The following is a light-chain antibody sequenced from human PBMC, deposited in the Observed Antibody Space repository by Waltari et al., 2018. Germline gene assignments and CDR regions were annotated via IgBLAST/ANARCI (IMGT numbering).Light chain of an antibody. CDR3: QQSYSHTRT. V-gene: IGKV1-39*01. CDR2: AAS. CDR1: QSISSY. J-gene: IGKJ1*01. Sequence: DIQMTQSPSSLSASVGDRVTITCRASQSISSYLNWYQQKPGKAPKLLIYAASSLQSGVPSRFSGSGSERDFTLSISSLQPEDFATYYCQQSYSHTRTFGQGTKVEIK.